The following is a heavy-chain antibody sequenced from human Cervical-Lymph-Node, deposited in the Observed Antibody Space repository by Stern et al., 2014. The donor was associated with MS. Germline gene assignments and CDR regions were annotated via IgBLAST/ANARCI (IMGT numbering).Heavy chain of an antibody. Sequence: QLVQSGAEVKKPGASVRVSCKASGHTCTSYYMHWVRQAPGQGLEWMGINALSGGSTSYAQKFQGRVTMTRDTSTSTVYMELSSLRSEDTAVYYCAREVAGHRLGMMDVWGQGTAVTVSS. J-gene: IGHJ6*02. V-gene: IGHV1-46*01. D-gene: IGHD6-19*01. CDR2: NALSGGST. CDR1: GHTCTSYY. CDR3: AREVAGHRLGMMDV.